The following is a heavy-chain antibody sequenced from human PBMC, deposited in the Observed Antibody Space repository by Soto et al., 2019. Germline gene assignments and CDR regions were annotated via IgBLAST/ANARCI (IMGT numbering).Heavy chain of an antibody. CDR2: INGSSSTM. V-gene: IGHV3-48*02. J-gene: IGHJ5*02. CDR1: GFTFGIYS. CDR3: ARGDRFRCSGDRCFSDGLFLS. Sequence: EVQLVESGGGLVQRGGSLRLSCAASGFTFGIYSMNWVRQAPGKGLEWISYINGSSSTMYYADSVKGRFIISRDNADNSLYLRMNSLRDADTAVYYCARGDRFRCSGDRCFSDGLFLSWGLGTLVTVSS. D-gene: IGHD2-15*01.